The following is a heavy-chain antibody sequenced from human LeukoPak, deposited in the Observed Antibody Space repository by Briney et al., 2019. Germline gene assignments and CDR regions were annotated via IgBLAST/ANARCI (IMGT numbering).Heavy chain of an antibody. J-gene: IGHJ3*02. Sequence: ASVKVSCKASGYTFTSYGISWVRQAPGQGLEWMGWISAYNGNTNYAQKLQGRVTMTTDTSTSTAYMELRSLRSDDTAVYYCARNPLAYCGGDCYSGGAFDIWGQGTMVTVSS. CDR3: ARNPLAYCGGDCYSGGAFDI. V-gene: IGHV1-18*01. D-gene: IGHD2-21*02. CDR2: ISAYNGNT. CDR1: GYTFTSYG.